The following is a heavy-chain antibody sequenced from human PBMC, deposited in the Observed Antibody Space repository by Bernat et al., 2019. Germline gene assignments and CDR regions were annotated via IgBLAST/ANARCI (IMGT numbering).Heavy chain of an antibody. D-gene: IGHD3-3*01. CDR1: GFTFSSYA. CDR2: ISYDGSNK. J-gene: IGHJ6*03. V-gene: IGHV3-30*01. CDR3: ARDLGLLDCWSAMDV. Sequence: QVQLVESGGGVVQPGRSLRLSCAASGFTFSSYAMHWVRQAPGKGLEWVAVISYDGSNKYYADSVKGRFTISRDNSKNTLYLQMNSLRAEDTAVYYCARDLGLLDCWSAMDVWGKGTTVTVSS.